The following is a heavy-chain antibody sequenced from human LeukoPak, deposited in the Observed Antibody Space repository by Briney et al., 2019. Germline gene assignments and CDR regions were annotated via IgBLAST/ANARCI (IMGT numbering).Heavy chain of an antibody. V-gene: IGHV1-3*01. CDR3: ARGRQQSYYYYGMDV. J-gene: IGHJ6*02. D-gene: IGHD6-13*01. CDR2: INAGNGNT. CDR1: GYTFTSYA. Sequence: ASVKVSCKASGYTFTSYAMHWVRQAPGQRLEWMGWINAGNGNTKYSQKFQGRVTITRDTSASTAYMELSSLRSEDTAVYYCARGRQQSYYYYGMDVWGQGTTVTVSS.